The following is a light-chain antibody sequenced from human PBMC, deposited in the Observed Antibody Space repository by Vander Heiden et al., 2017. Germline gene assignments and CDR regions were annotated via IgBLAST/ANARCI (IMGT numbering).Light chain of an antibody. CDR3: QQYSIDSPT. CDR2: HAS. Sequence: DIQMTHSPSTLSASVGDRVTITCRASQSITTWLAWYQQKPGKAPKLLIYHASNLQSGVPSRFSGSGSGTEFSLTISSLQSDDFATYYCQQYSIDSPTFGQGTKVEI. V-gene: IGKV1-5*01. J-gene: IGKJ1*01. CDR1: QSITTW.